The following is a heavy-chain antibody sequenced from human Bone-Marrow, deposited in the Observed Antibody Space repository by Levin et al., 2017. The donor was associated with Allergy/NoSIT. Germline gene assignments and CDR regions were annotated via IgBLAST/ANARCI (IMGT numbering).Heavy chain of an antibody. J-gene: IGHJ6*02. CDR1: GGSISSSSYY. CDR3: ARVRIGGSYYGAYYYYYGMDV. Sequence: SETLSLTCTVSGGSISSSSYYWGWIRQPPGKGLEWIGSIYYSGSTYYNPSLKSRVTISVDTSKNQFSLKLSSVTAADTAVYYCARVRIGGSYYGAYYYYYGMDVWGQGTTVTVSS. D-gene: IGHD1-26*01. V-gene: IGHV4-39*01. CDR2: IYYSGST.